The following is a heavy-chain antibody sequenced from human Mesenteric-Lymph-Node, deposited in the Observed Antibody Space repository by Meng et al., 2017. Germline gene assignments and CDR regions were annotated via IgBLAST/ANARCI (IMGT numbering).Heavy chain of an antibody. J-gene: IGHJ4*02. V-gene: IGHV5-51*01. CDR3: ARSCSNSNCLYFDN. D-gene: IGHD2-2*01. CDR2: IYPDDSET. CDR1: GYIFTNYW. Sequence: GESLKISCKGSGYIFTNYWIGWVRQMPGKGLEWMGIIYPDDSETRYSPSFQGQVTISADKSISTAYLQWSSLKASDTALYFCARSCSNSNCLYFDNWGQGPLVTVSS.